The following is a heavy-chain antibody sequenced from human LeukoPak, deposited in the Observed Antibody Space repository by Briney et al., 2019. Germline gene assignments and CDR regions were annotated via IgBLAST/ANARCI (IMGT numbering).Heavy chain of an antibody. J-gene: IGHJ4*02. CDR2: ISYDGSNK. D-gene: IGHD6-13*01. CDR1: GFTFSSYA. Sequence: GRSLRLSCAASGFTFSSYAMHWVRQAPGKGLEWVAVISYDGSNKYYADSVKGRFTISRDNSKNTLYLQMNSLRAEDTAVYYCARDEGIAAAGTDYWGQGTLVAVSS. V-gene: IGHV3-30-3*01. CDR3: ARDEGIAAAGTDY.